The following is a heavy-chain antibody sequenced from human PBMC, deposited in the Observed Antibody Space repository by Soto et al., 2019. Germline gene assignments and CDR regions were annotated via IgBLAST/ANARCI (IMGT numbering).Heavy chain of an antibody. CDR2: IKQDGSEK. CDR1: GFTFSSYL. V-gene: IGHV3-7*01. J-gene: IGHJ5*02. Sequence: GGSLRLSCAASGFTFSSYLMSWVRQAPGKGLEWVANIKQDGSEKYYVDSVKGRFTISRDNAKNSLYLQMNSLRAEDTAVYYCARECSSTSCYSWFDPWGQGTLVTVSS. D-gene: IGHD2-2*01. CDR3: ARECSSTSCYSWFDP.